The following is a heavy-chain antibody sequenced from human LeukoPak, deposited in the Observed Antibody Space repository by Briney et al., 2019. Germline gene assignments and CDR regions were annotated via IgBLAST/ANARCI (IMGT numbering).Heavy chain of an antibody. D-gene: IGHD3-10*01. CDR3: ARDHGSGTYDY. CDR2: IYYSGST. CDR1: GGSITSSGYY. J-gene: IGHJ4*02. V-gene: IGHV4-39*07. Sequence: SETLSLTCTVSGGSITSSGYYWGWIRQPPGKGLEWIGNIYYSGSTYYNASLKSRVTISVDTSKNQFSLKLSSVTAADTAVYYCARDHGSGTYDYWGQGTLGTVSS.